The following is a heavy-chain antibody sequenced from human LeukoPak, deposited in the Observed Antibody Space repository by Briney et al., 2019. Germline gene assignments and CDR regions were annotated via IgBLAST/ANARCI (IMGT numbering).Heavy chain of an antibody. J-gene: IGHJ3*02. CDR2: IIPIFGTA. CDR1: GGTFSSYA. V-gene: IGHV1-69*13. CDR3: ARGDCDILTGYCLAFDI. Sequence: SVKVSCKASGGTFSSYAISWVRQAPGQGLEWMGGIIPIFGTANYAQKFQGRVTITADESTSTAYMELSSLRSEDTAVYYCARGDCDILTGYCLAFDIWGQGTVVTVSS. D-gene: IGHD3-9*01.